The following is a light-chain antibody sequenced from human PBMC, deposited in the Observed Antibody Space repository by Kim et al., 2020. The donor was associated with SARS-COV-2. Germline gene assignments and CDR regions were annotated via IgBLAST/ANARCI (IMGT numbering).Light chain of an antibody. Sequence: PGERATLSCRATESVSSNHLAWYQQKPDQAPRLLIYGVSRRATGIPDRFSGSGSATDFTLTISRLEPEDFAVYYCQQYGDSPRWTFGQGTKVDIK. CDR3: QQYGDSPRWT. CDR2: GVS. CDR1: ESVSSNH. V-gene: IGKV3-20*01. J-gene: IGKJ1*01.